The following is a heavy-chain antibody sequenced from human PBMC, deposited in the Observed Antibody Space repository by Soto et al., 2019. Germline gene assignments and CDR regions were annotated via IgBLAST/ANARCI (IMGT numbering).Heavy chain of an antibody. D-gene: IGHD1-7*01. Sequence: SETLSLTCTVSGGSISSYYWSWIRQPPGKGLEWIGYIYYSGSTNYNPSLKSRVTTSVDTSKNQFSLKLSSVTAADTAVYYCARDRRNYPHYYYYGMDVWGQGTTVTVSS. J-gene: IGHJ6*02. CDR2: IYYSGST. CDR3: ARDRRNYPHYYYYGMDV. CDR1: GGSISSYY. V-gene: IGHV4-59*01.